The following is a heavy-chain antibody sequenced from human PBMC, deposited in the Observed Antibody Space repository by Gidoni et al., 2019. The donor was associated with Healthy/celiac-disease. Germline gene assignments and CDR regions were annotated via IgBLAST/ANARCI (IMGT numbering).Heavy chain of an antibody. CDR3: ARARRNLGYMDV. CDR2: ISYDGSNT. Sequence: QVQLVESGGGVVQPGRSLRLHCAASGVTFRSYARHWVRQAPGKGLEWGAVISYDGSNTYYADSVKGRFTISRDNSKNTLYLQMNSLRAEDTAVYYCARARRNLGYMDVWGKGTTVTVSS. J-gene: IGHJ6*03. CDR1: GVTFRSYA. D-gene: IGHD1-1*01. V-gene: IGHV3-30-3*01.